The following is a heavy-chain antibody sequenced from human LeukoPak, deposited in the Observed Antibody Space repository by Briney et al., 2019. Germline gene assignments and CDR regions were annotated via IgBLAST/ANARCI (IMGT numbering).Heavy chain of an antibody. CDR3: ARDTVRGVYYFDN. CDR1: GFTFSDYY. J-gene: IGHJ4*02. Sequence: GVSLRRYCAASGFTFSDYYMSWIRQAPGKGLEWVSYISSSGSTIYYADPVKGPFTISRDNAKNSLYLQRNSLRAEDTAVYYCARDTVRGVYYFDNWGQGTLVTVSS. CDR2: ISSSGSTI. V-gene: IGHV3-11*01. D-gene: IGHD3-10*01.